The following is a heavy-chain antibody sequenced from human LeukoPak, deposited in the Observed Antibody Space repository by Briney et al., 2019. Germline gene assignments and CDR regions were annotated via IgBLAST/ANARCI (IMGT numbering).Heavy chain of an antibody. CDR2: INPNSGGT. CDR1: GYTFTGYY. CDR3: ARGRGHFVVVVAALLDY. Sequence: ASVKVSCKASGYTFTGYYMHWVRQAPGQGLEWMGWINPNSGGTNYAQKFQGRVTMTRDTSISTAYMELSRLRSDDTAVYYCARGRGHFVVVVAALLDYWGRGTLVTVSS. V-gene: IGHV1-2*02. D-gene: IGHD2-15*01. J-gene: IGHJ4*02.